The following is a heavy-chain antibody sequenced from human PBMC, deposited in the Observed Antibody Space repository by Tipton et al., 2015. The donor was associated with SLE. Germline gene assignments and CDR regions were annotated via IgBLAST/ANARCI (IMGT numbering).Heavy chain of an antibody. D-gene: IGHD3-22*01. CDR2: VYYTGIT. CDR3: ARDTVAYYDSSGSGYGMDV. CDR1: GYSIRSGYY. V-gene: IGHV4-38-2*02. J-gene: IGHJ6*02. Sequence: TLSLTCSVSGYSIRSGYYWGWIRQTPGKGLEWIGYVYYTGITNYKSSLKSRVTISEDTSKNQFSLKLSSVTAADTAAYYCARDTVAYYDSSGSGYGMDVWGQGTTVTVSS.